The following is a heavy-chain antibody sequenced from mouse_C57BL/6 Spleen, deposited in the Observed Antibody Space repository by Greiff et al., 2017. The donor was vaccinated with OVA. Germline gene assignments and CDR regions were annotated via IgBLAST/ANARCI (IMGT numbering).Heavy chain of an antibody. CDR1: GYTFTDYY. J-gene: IGHJ3*01. D-gene: IGHD2-3*01. Sequence: VQLQQSGAELVRPGASVKLSCKASGYTFTDYYINWVKQRPGKGLEWIARIYPGSGTTYYDEKLKGKGTLTAEKSSSTAYKQLSSRTSEDSAVYFCAREGDGPGFAYWGQGTLVTVSA. CDR2: IYPGSGTT. V-gene: IGHV1-76*01. CDR3: AREGDGPGFAY.